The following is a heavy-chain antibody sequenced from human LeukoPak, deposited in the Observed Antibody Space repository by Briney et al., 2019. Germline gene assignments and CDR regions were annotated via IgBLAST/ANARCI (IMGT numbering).Heavy chain of an antibody. J-gene: IGHJ6*02. CDR3: ARGQYSSSVRYYYYGMDV. CDR2: ISSSSSYI. V-gene: IGHV3-21*04. CDR1: GFTFSSYS. D-gene: IGHD6-13*01. Sequence: GGSLRLSCAASGFTFSSYSMNWVRQAPGKGLEWVSSISSSSSYIYYADSVKGRFTISRDNAKNSLYLQMNSLRAEDTAVYYCARGQYSSSVRYYYYGMDVWGQGTTVTVSS.